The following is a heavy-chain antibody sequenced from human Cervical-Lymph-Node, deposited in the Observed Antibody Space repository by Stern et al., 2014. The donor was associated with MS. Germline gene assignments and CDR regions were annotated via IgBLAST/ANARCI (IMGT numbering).Heavy chain of an antibody. V-gene: IGHV4-59*03. Sequence: QVQLQESGPGLVKPSETLSLTCTASGGSISHYYWSWLRQPPGKGLEWLGYIYFNGNTNYNPSLESRVSMSINTSMNQFSLKMNSVTAADTAVYYCATHEVAGSRGAFDIWGQGTMVIVSS. CDR2: IYFNGNT. J-gene: IGHJ3*02. D-gene: IGHD6-19*01. CDR3: ATHEVAGSRGAFDI. CDR1: GGSISHYY.